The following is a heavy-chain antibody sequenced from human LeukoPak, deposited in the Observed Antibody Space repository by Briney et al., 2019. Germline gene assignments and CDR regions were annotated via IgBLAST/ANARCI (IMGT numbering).Heavy chain of an antibody. V-gene: IGHV3-48*01. CDR1: GFTFSSYS. Sequence: SGGSLRLSCAASGFTFSSYSMNWVRQAPGKGLEWVSYISGGSTTTYYADSVKGRFTISRDNAKNSLYLQMNSLRAEDTAVYYCASSPITAPGTLDVWGKGTTVTVSS. J-gene: IGHJ6*04. CDR3: ASSPITAPGTLDV. D-gene: IGHD6-13*01. CDR2: ISGGSTTT.